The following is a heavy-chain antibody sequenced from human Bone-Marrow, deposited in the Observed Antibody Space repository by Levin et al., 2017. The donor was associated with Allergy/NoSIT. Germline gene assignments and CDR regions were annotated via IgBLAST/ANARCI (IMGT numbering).Heavy chain of an antibody. Sequence: NGSGPTLVKPSQTLTLTCTFSGFSVSSSGEGVGWFRQPPGKALEWLAVIYWDDEKRYNPSLKNRLTITKDTSKNQVVLTMTSMNPVDRATYYCAHSRGTMIVDGWFDPWGQGTLVTVSS. J-gene: IGHJ5*02. CDR3: AHSRGTMIVDGWFDP. V-gene: IGHV2-5*02. CDR1: GFSVSSSGEG. CDR2: IYWDDEK. D-gene: IGHD3-22*01.